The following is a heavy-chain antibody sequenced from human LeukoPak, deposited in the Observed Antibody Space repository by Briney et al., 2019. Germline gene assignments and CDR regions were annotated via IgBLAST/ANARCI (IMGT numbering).Heavy chain of an antibody. J-gene: IGHJ4*02. CDR3: ARDRTRTGYSSGWYHDY. CDR1: GYTFTDYY. V-gene: IGHV1-2*02. CDR2: INPNSGGT. Sequence: ASVKVSCKASGYTFTDYYMHWVRQAPGQGLEWMGWINPNSGGTNYAQKFQGRVTKTRDTSISTAHMGLSRLRSDDTAVYYCARDRTRTGYSSGWYHDYWGQGTLVTVSS. D-gene: IGHD6-19*01.